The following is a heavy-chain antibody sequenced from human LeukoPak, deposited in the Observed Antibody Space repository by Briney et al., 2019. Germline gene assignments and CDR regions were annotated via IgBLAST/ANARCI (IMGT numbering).Heavy chain of an antibody. Sequence: GGSLRLSCEASGFTFSSYWMSWVRQAPGKGLEWVANIKTDGSGKYYVDSVKGRLTISRNNAKNSLYLQINSLRAEDTAVYYCARDYTGYFPWGQGTLVIVSS. CDR2: IKTDGSGK. CDR3: ARDYTGYFP. D-gene: IGHD3-9*01. J-gene: IGHJ5*02. CDR1: GFTFSSYW. V-gene: IGHV3-7*03.